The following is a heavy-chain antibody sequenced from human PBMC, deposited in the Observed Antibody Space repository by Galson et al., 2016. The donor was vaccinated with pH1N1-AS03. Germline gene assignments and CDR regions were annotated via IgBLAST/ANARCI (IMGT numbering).Heavy chain of an antibody. CDR1: GYTFITYG. CDR2: ITPKDDDT. V-gene: IGHV1-18*01. J-gene: IGHJ3*02. CDR3: ARDGGGIIDDALDT. D-gene: IGHD2-21*01. Sequence: SCKASGYTFITYGISWVRQAPGQGLEWMGWITPKDDDTNYAPKFQGRVTMTRDLSTSSAYLELKRLTSDDTAVYFCARDGGGIIDDALDTWGQGTLVTVSS.